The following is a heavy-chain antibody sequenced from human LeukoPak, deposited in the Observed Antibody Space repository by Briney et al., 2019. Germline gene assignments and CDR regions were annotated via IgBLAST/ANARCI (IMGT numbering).Heavy chain of an antibody. CDR1: GGSISSYY. D-gene: IGHD2-15*01. CDR2: IYYSGST. V-gene: IGHV4-59*01. Sequence: SETLSLTCTVSGGSISSYYWSWIRQPPGKGLEWIGYIYYSGSTNYNPSLKSRVTISVDTSKNQFSLKLSSVTAADTAVYYCARDGGRTPYGMDVWGQGTTVTVSS. J-gene: IGHJ6*02. CDR3: ARDGGRTPYGMDV.